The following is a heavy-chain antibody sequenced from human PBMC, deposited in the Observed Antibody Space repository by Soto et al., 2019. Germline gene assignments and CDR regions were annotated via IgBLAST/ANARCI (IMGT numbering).Heavy chain of an antibody. Sequence: GASVKVSCKASGYSFSKYDIHWVRQVAGQGLEWLGRMNPNTGNTRYAQKIQGRLTMTRNTSISIAYMELRSLISDDTAVYYCAREGGGATPTGLDPWGQGTLVTVSS. D-gene: IGHD1-1*01. CDR2: MNPNTGNT. V-gene: IGHV1-8*01. CDR1: GYSFSKYD. J-gene: IGHJ5*02. CDR3: AREGGGATPTGLDP.